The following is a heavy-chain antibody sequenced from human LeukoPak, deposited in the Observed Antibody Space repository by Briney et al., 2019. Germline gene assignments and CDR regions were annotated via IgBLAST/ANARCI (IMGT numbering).Heavy chain of an antibody. CDR3: AKTQESNRYYFDY. Sequence: GGSLRLSCAASGFTFSSYAMKWVRQAPGKGLEWVSTISGSGASTYYADSVKGRFTISRDNSQNTVYLQMNSLRAEDTAVYYCAKTQESNRYYFDYWGQGTLVTVSS. CDR2: ISGSGAST. D-gene: IGHD1-14*01. V-gene: IGHV3-23*01. CDR1: GFTFSSYA. J-gene: IGHJ4*02.